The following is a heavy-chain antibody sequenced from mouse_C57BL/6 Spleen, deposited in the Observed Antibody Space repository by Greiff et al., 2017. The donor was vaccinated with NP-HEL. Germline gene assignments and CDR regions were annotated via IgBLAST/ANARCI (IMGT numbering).Heavy chain of an antibody. CDR2: INPYNGGT. Sequence: VQLQQSGPVLVKPGASVKMSCKASGYTFTDYYMNWVKQSHGKSLEWIGVINPYNGGTSYNQKFKGKATLTVDKSSSTAYMELNSLTSEDSAVYYCARGSYDGPDLDYWGQGTTLTVSS. J-gene: IGHJ2*01. V-gene: IGHV1-19*01. D-gene: IGHD2-3*01. CDR1: GYTFTDYY. CDR3: ARGSYDGPDLDY.